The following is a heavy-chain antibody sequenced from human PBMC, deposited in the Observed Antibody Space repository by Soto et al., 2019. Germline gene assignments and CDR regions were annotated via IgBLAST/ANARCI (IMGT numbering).Heavy chain of an antibody. CDR1: GGSISSYY. J-gene: IGHJ4*02. V-gene: IGHV4-59*08. CDR3: ARHWTGLDY. CDR2: IHYIFST. Sequence: SETLSLTCTVSGGSISSYYWIWIRQPPVNGLEYIGYIHYIFSTNYKPSLRSRVTMSLDTSKNHFSLKLSSVTAADTDVYYCARHWTGLDYWGQGTLVTVSS. D-gene: IGHD2-8*02.